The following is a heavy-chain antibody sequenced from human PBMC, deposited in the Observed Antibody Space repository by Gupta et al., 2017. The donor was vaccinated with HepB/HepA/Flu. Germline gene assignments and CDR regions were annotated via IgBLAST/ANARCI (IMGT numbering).Heavy chain of an antibody. D-gene: IGHD3-16*01. Sequence: EVQLVESGGGLVQPGGSLRLSCAASGFTFRNYWMSWIRQAPGKGLEWVANIKEDGSKKYYVDSVRGRLTISRDNAKNSLYLQMNSLRAEDTAVYYCARDGPFGDTWGQGTLVTVSS. CDR2: IKEDGSKK. CDR3: ARDGPFGDT. V-gene: IGHV3-7*01. J-gene: IGHJ5*02. CDR1: GFTFRNYW.